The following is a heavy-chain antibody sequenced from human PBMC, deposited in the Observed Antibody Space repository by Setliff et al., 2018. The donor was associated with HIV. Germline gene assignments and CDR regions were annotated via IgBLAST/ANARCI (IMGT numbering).Heavy chain of an antibody. Sequence: SETLSLTCTVSGGYIAGYYWSWIRQPPGKALEWIGNIYYSGVTYYNPSLKSRVTLSVDTSKNQFSLTLTSVTAADTALYYCARRGGSGWCYFDQWGQGALVTVSS. CDR3: ARRGGSGWCYFDQ. D-gene: IGHD6-19*01. CDR1: GGYIAGYY. J-gene: IGHJ4*02. CDR2: IYYSGVT. V-gene: IGHV4-59*01.